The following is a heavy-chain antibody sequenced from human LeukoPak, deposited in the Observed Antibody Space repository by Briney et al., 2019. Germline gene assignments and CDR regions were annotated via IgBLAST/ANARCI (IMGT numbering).Heavy chain of an antibody. CDR3: ARESCSGGSCYSDY. V-gene: IGHV4-59*01. J-gene: IGHJ4*02. D-gene: IGHD2-15*01. Sequence: SETLSLTCTVSGGSIGSCYWSWIRQTPGKGLEWIGYIYYSGSTNYNPSLKSRVTISVDTSKNQFSLKLSSVTAADTAVYYCARESCSGGSCYSDYWGQGTLVTVSS. CDR1: GGSIGSCY. CDR2: IYYSGST.